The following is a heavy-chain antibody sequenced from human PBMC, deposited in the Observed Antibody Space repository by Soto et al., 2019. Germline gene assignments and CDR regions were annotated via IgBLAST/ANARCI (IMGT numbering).Heavy chain of an antibody. CDR3: ASLLLYSGFDPHPFDN. J-gene: IGHJ4*02. CDR1: GGSVNSTTYY. CDR2: IYYSGST. Sequence: SETLSLTCTVSGGSVNSTTYYWGWIRQPPGKGLEWIGTIYYSGSTYHNPSLKSRITMSVDTSKNQFSLKLSSVTAADTAVYYCASLLLYSGFDPHPFDNWGQGTLVTVSS. V-gene: IGHV4-39*01. D-gene: IGHD5-12*01.